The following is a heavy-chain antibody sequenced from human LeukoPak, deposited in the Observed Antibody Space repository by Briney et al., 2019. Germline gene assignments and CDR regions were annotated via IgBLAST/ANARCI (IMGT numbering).Heavy chain of an antibody. CDR1: GFTFSSYE. CDR3: ARDYYDFWSGSSAVDY. Sequence: QPGGSLRLSCAASGFTFSSYEMNWVRQAPGKGLEWVSYISSSGSTIYYADSVKGRFTISRDNAKNSLYLQMNSLRAEDTAVYYCARDYYDFWSGSSAVDYWGQGTLVTVST. D-gene: IGHD3-3*01. V-gene: IGHV3-48*03. CDR2: ISSSGSTI. J-gene: IGHJ4*02.